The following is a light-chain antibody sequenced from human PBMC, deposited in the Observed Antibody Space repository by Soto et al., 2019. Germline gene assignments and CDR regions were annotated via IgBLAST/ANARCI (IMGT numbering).Light chain of an antibody. CDR3: QQYYKWPPLT. CDR1: QSVGSH. Sequence: EILMTQSPATLSVSPGQRATLSCRASQSVGSHLAWYQQKPGQAPRLLIYGASTRATGIPARFSGSGSGTEFTLTISSLQSEDFAVYYCQQYYKWPPLTFGGGTKVEIQ. J-gene: IGKJ4*01. V-gene: IGKV3-15*01. CDR2: GAS.